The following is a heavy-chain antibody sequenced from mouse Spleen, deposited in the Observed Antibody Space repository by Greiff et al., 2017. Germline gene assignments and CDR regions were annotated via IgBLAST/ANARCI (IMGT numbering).Heavy chain of an antibody. V-gene: IGHV1-26*01. CDR1: GYTFTDYY. CDR3: ARSLGLPYFDY. J-gene: IGHJ2*01. Sequence: VQLKQSGPELVKPGASVKISCKASGYTFTDYYMNWVKQSHGKSLEWIGDINPNNGGTSYNQKFKGKATLTVDKSSSTAYMELRSLTSEDSAVYYCARSLGLPYFDYRGQGTTLTVSS. CDR2: INPNNGGT. D-gene: IGHD4-1*01.